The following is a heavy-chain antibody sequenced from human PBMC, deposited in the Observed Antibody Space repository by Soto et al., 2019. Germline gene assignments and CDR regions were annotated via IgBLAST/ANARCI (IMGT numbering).Heavy chain of an antibody. V-gene: IGHV3-48*02. D-gene: IGHD3-10*01. CDR2: ISSSSSTI. CDR3: ARDLKEHYYGQKGFDY. J-gene: IGHJ4*02. CDR1: GFTFSSYS. Sequence: AWVSLRLSWAASGFTFSSYSMNWVRQAPGKGLEWVSYISSSSSTIYYADSVKGRFTISRDNAKNSLYLQMNSLRDEDTAVYYCARDLKEHYYGQKGFDYWGRGPLVSLSS.